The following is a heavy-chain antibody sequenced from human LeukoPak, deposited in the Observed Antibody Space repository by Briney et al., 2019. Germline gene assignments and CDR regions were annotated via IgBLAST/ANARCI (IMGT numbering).Heavy chain of an antibody. CDR3: ARGIAAQRRSWSVWFDP. V-gene: IGHV1-2*02. CDR1: GYTCTGYY. CDR2: INPNSGGT. J-gene: IGHJ5*02. D-gene: IGHD6-13*01. Sequence: GASVTVSCKASGYTCTGYYMRWVRQAPGQGLEWMGWINPNSGGTNYAQKFQGRVTMTRDTSISTAYMELSRLKSDDTAVYYCARGIAAQRRSWSVWFDPWGQGTLVTVSS.